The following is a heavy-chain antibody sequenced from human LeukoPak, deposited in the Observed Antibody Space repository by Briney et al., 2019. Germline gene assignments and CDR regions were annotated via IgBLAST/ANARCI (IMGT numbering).Heavy chain of an antibody. V-gene: IGHV1-46*01. CDR1: GYTFTSYY. CDR3: ARGRWLQFGPRVPTMGY. D-gene: IGHD5-24*01. CDR2: INPSGGST. Sequence: ASVKVSCKASGYTFTSYYMHWVRQAPGQGLDWMGIINPSGGSTSYAQKFQGRVTMTRDTSTSTVYMELSSLRSEDTAVYYCARGRWLQFGPRVPTMGYWGQGTLVTVSS. J-gene: IGHJ4*02.